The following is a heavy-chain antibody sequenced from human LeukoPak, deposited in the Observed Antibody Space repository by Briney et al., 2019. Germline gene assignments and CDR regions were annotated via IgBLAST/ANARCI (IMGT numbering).Heavy chain of an antibody. V-gene: IGHV1-2*02. CDR2: INPNSGGT. J-gene: IGHJ3*02. CDR1: GYTFTGYY. D-gene: IGHD3-3*01. CDR3: ARVFGVVIDAFDI. Sequence: GASVKVSCKASGYTFTGYYMHWVRQAPGQGLEWMGWINPNSGGTNYAQKFQGRVTMTRDTSISTAYMELSRLRSDDKAVYYCARVFGVVIDAFDIWGQGTMVTVSS.